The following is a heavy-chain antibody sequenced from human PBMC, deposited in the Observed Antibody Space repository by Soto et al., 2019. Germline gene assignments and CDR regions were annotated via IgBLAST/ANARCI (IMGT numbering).Heavy chain of an antibody. V-gene: IGHV4-39*01. Sequence: SETLSLTCTVSGGSISSSSYYWGWIRQPPGKGLEWIGSIYYSGSTYYNPSLKSRVTISVDTSKNQFSLKLSSVTAADTAVYYCYAVTTSFRERESNWFDPWGQGTLVTVSS. J-gene: IGHJ5*02. CDR1: GGSISSSSYY. D-gene: IGHD4-4*01. CDR3: YAVTTSFRERESNWFDP. CDR2: IYYSGST.